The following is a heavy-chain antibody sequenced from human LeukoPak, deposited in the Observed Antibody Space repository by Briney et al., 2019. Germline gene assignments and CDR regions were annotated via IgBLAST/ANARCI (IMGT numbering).Heavy chain of an antibody. CDR1: GGSFSGYY. CDR3: ARGLRIQLWTFYYYYYGMDV. Sequence: SETLPLTCAVYGGSFSGYYWSWIRQPPGKGLEWIGEINHSGSTNYNPSLKSRVTISVDTSKNQFSLKLSSVTAADTAVYYCARGLRIQLWTFYYYYYGMDVWGQGTTVTVSS. D-gene: IGHD5-18*01. CDR2: INHSGST. V-gene: IGHV4-34*01. J-gene: IGHJ6*02.